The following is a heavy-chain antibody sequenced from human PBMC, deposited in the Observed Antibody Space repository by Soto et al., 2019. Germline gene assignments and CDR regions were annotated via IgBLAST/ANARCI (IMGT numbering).Heavy chain of an antibody. D-gene: IGHD1-7*01. J-gene: IGHJ6*03. CDR3: ARDGRITGTTGYYYYYYYMDV. CDR2: IIPIFGTA. Sequence: SVKVSCKASGGTFSSYAISWVRQAPGQGLEWMGGIIPIFGTANYAQKFQGRVTITADESTSTAYMELSSLRSEDTAVYYCARDGRITGTTGYYYYYYYMDVWGKGTTVTVSS. CDR1: GGTFSSYA. V-gene: IGHV1-69*13.